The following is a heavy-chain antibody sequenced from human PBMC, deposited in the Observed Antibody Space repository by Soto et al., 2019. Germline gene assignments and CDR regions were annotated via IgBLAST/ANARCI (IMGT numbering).Heavy chain of an antibody. CDR3: ARRVAVDHYYFDY. Sequence: QPQLQESGPGLVKPSETLSLTCTVSGDSISSSSDYWGWIRQPPGKGLEWIGNVYLRGSTYYNPSLKDRVTISVDTSKNQFSLKLTSVTAADTALYYCARRVAVDHYYFDYWGQGTLVTVSS. CDR1: GDSISSSSDY. J-gene: IGHJ4*02. V-gene: IGHV4-39*01. CDR2: VYLRGST. D-gene: IGHD6-19*01.